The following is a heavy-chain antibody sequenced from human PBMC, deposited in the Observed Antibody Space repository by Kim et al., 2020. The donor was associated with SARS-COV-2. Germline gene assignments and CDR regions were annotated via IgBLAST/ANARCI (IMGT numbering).Heavy chain of an antibody. Sequence: AGTMKGRFTIARDNAKNTLSLQMNSLRAEDTAVYYCAEDFERGSHSWFDPWGQGTLVTVSS. D-gene: IGHD3-9*01. V-gene: IGHV3-23*01. CDR3: AEDFERGSHSWFDP. J-gene: IGHJ5*02.